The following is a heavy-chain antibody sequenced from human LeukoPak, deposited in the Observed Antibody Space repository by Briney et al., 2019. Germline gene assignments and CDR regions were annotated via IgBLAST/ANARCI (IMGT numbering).Heavy chain of an antibody. J-gene: IGHJ6*03. D-gene: IGHD1-1*01. Sequence: ASVKVSCKASGGTFSSYAISWVRQAPGQGLEWMGGIIPIFGTANYAQKFQGRVTITADKSTSTAYMELSSLRSEGTAVYYCARELEGYYYMDVWGKGTTVTISS. CDR1: GGTFSSYA. V-gene: IGHV1-69*06. CDR3: ARELEGYYYMDV. CDR2: IIPIFGTA.